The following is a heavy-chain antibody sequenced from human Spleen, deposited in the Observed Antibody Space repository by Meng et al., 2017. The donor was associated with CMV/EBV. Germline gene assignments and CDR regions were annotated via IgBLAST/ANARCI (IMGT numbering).Heavy chain of an antibody. D-gene: IGHD6-13*01. CDR2: ISSSSSYI. CDR1: GFTFSSYS. CDR3: ARALIAAAGTALDY. V-gene: IGHV3-21*01. J-gene: IGHJ4*02. Sequence: GGSLRLSCAVSGFTFSSYSMNWVRQAPGKGLEWVSSISSSSSYIYYADSVKGRFTISRDNAKNSLYLQMNSLRAEDTAVYYCARALIAAAGTALDYWGQGTLVTVSS.